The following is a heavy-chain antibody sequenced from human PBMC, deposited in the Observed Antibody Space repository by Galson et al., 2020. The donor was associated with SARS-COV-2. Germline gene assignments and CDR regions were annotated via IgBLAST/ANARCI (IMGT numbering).Heavy chain of an antibody. J-gene: IGHJ4*02. CDR3: ASQPALGYCSGGSCYS. V-gene: IGHV1-2*02. Sequence: GESLKISCKASGYNITGYYMHWVRQAPGQGLERKGWNNPNRGGTNYAQKFQGRVTMTRDTSISTAYMELSRLRSDDTAVYYCASQPALGYCSGGSCYSWGQGTLVTVSS. CDR2: NNPNRGGT. CDR1: GYNITGYY. D-gene: IGHD2-15*01.